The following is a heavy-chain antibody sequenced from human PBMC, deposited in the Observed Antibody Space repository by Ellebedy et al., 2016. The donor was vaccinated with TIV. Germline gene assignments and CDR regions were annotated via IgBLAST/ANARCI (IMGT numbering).Heavy chain of an antibody. CDR3: ARDVGTSGGTWFFDY. CDR1: GFTFSNYN. D-gene: IGHD1-1*01. Sequence: GESLKISCAASGFTFSNYNMNWVRQAPGKGLEWVSSISGSSSYIYYADSVEGRFTISRDTAKNSLYLQMNSLRAEDTAVYYCARDVGTSGGTWFFDYWGQGTLVTISS. V-gene: IGHV3-21*01. J-gene: IGHJ4*02. CDR2: ISGSSSYI.